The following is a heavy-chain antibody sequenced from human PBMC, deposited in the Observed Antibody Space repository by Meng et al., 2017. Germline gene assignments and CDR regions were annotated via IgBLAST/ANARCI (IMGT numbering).Heavy chain of an antibody. CDR1: GGSFSGYY. CDR3: ARGRSGTWPWYFDL. Sequence: GQLHQWGAGLLKPSETLSLTCAVYGGSFSGYYWSWIRQPPGKGLEWIGEINHSGSTNYNPSLKSRVTISVDTSKNQFSLKLSSVTAADTAVYYCARGRSGTWPWYFDLWGRGTLVTVSS. J-gene: IGHJ2*01. V-gene: IGHV4-34*01. D-gene: IGHD1-1*01. CDR2: INHSGST.